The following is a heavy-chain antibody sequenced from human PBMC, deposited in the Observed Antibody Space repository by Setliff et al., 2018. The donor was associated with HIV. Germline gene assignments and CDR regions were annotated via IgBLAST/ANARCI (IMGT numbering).Heavy chain of an antibody. Sequence: SETLSLTCTVSDGSFSSDYWTWIRQTPGKGLEWIGYIYYSESTKYNPSLTSRVTISVDTSKNHFSLKLTSVTAADTAVYYCARAEMATIVAFDIWGQGTMVTVSS. CDR1: DGSFSSDY. D-gene: IGHD5-12*01. V-gene: IGHV4-59*01. CDR3: ARAEMATIVAFDI. CDR2: IYYSEST. J-gene: IGHJ3*02.